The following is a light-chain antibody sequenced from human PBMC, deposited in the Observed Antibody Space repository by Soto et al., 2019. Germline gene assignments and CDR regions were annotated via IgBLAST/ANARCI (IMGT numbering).Light chain of an antibody. J-gene: IGKJ2*01. CDR2: DAS. V-gene: IGKV1-33*01. CDR1: QRITHY. CDR3: QHYDNLPPYT. Sequence: DIQMTQSPASLSASVGDRVTITCRASQRITHYLNWYQQKPGKAPKLLISDASNLQRGVPSRFSGSGSGTDFTFTISSLQPEDIGTYYCQHYDNLPPYTFGRGTKLEIK.